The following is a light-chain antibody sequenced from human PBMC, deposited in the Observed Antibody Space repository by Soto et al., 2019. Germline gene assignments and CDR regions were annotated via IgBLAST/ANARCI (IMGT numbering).Light chain of an antibody. CDR3: RSHAGANSSV. CDR2: EVT. CDR1: SIDVGGYNY. Sequence: QSVLTQPPSASGSPGQSVTISFTGTSIDVGGYNYVSWYQQHPGKAPKLMIYEVTKRPSGVPDRFSGSKSGNTASPTVSGLQAEDEADYFCRSHAGANSSVFATGSKATV. V-gene: IGLV2-8*01. J-gene: IGLJ1*01.